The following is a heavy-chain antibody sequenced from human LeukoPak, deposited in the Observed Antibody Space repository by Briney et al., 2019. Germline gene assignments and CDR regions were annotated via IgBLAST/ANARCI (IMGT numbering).Heavy chain of an antibody. J-gene: IGHJ5*02. CDR2: INHSGST. D-gene: IGHD1-7*01. Sequence: AGGSLRLSCAASGFTFSSYSMNWVRQAPGKGLEWIGEINHSGSTNYNPSLKSRVTISVDTSKNQFSLKLSSVTAADTAGYYCATGGGITGTTLCSAPWGQETLVTVSS. V-gene: IGHV4-34*08. CDR3: ATGGGITGTTLCSAP. CDR1: GFTFSSYS.